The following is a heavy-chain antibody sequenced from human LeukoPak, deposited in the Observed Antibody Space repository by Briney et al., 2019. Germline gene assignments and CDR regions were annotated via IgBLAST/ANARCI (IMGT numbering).Heavy chain of an antibody. V-gene: IGHV4-4*07. CDR1: GDSLNGYS. CDR3: ARVDGDYGKGFDP. Sequence: SETLSLTCTVSGDSLNGYSWGWIRQPAGKGLEWIGRIFTSGITKYSPSLRSRVTMSIDTSKNQFSLKLSSVTAADTAVYYCARVDGDYGKGFDPWGQGTLVTVSS. CDR2: IFTSGIT. D-gene: IGHD4-17*01. J-gene: IGHJ5*02.